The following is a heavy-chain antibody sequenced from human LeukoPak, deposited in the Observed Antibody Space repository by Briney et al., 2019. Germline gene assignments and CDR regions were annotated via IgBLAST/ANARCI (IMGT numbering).Heavy chain of an antibody. CDR2: THPSGNT. J-gene: IGHJ5*02. V-gene: IGHV4-4*09. CDR3: ARKAPKKGWFDP. Sequence: PSETLSLTCTVSGGSNNSYYWGWIRRPPGKGLEWIGYTHPSGNTNYSPSLKSRVTISIDMSRNQFSLKLSSVTAADTAVYYCARKAPKKGWFDPWGQGTLVTVSS. CDR1: GGSNNSYY.